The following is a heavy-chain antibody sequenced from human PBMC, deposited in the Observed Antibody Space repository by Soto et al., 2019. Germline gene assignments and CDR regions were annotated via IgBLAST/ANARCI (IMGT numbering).Heavy chain of an antibody. V-gene: IGHV4-4*07. CDR2: IYTSGST. CDR3: ARALLSVVPAATYYYYGMDG. Sequence: ETLSLTGTVAGVCISRYYWIWIRQPAGKGLEWIGRIYTSGSTNYNPSLKRRVTMSVDTSKNQFSLKLSSVTAAETAVYYCARALLSVVPAATYYYYGMDGWGQGTTVTVSS. CDR1: GVCISRYY. D-gene: IGHD2-2*01. J-gene: IGHJ6*02.